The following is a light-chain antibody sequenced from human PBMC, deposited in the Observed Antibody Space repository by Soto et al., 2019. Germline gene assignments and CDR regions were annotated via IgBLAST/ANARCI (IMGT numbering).Light chain of an antibody. CDR2: GNS. CDR3: QSYDSSLSGSRV. CDR1: SSNIGAGYD. J-gene: IGLJ1*01. V-gene: IGLV1-40*01. Sequence: QSVLTQPPSVSGAPGQRVTISCTGSSSNIGAGYDVHWYQQLPGTAPKLLIYGNSNRPSVVPDRFSGSKSGTAASLAITGLQAEEEADYYCQSYDSSLSGSRVFGTGTKLTVL.